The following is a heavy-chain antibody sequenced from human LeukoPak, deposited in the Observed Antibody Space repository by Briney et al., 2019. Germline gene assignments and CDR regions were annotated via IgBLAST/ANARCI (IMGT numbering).Heavy chain of an antibody. CDR1: GYTFTSYG. D-gene: IGHD1-26*01. CDR3: ARDPSGGYYRPYYFDY. V-gene: IGHV1-18*01. Sequence: ASVKVSCKASGYTFTSYGISWVRQAPGQGLEWMGWISAYNGNTNYAQKFQGRVTMTTDTSTSTAYMELRSLRSDDTAMYYCARDPSGGYYRPYYFDYWGQGTLVTVSS. CDR2: ISAYNGNT. J-gene: IGHJ4*02.